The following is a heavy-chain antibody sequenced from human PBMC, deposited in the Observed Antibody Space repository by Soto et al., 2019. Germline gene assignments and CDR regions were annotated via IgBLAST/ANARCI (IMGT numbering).Heavy chain of an antibody. J-gene: IGHJ4*02. CDR2: ISGSGGTT. V-gene: IGHV3-23*01. CDR1: GFTFSSYA. CDR3: AKDISTSGSVTSRVSFDY. Sequence: EVQLLESGGGLVQPGGSLRLSCAASGFTFSSYAMSWVRQAPGKGLEWVSAISGSGGTTYYADSVKGRFTISRDNSKNTLYLQMNSRRAEDTAVYYCAKDISTSGSVTSRVSFDYWGQGTLVTVSS. D-gene: IGHD1-1*01.